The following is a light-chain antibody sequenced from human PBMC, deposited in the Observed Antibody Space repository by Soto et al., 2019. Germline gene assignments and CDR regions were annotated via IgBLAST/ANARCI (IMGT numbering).Light chain of an antibody. CDR2: EVT. V-gene: IGLV2-14*01. J-gene: IGLJ1*01. CDR1: SNDVGGYNY. Sequence: QSALTQPASVSGSAGQSITISCTGTSNDVGGYNYVSWYQQHPGKAPKVMIYEVTYRPSGVSNCFSGSKSGNTASLTISGLQAEDEADYYCSSFTSRGTYVFGTGTKLTVL. CDR3: SSFTSRGTYV.